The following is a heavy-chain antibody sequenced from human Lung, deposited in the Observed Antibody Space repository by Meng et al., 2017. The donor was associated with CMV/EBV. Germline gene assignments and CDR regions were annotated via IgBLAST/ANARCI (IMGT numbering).Heavy chain of an antibody. V-gene: IGHV1-2*06. Sequence: VQLVQSGAEVKRPGASVKISCQASGYTFSGFYMNWARQAPGHGLEWLGRVNPVSDDTHYAQKFVGRLTVTRGATINTVFMELTSLRPDDTAVYYCAKSSDNGWSSWGPGTLVTVSS. CDR2: VNPVSDDT. CDR1: GYTFSGFY. D-gene: IGHD6-19*01. CDR3: AKSSDNGWSS. J-gene: IGHJ4*01.